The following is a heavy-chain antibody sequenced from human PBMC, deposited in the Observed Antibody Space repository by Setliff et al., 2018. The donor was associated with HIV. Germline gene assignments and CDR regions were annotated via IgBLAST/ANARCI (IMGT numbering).Heavy chain of an antibody. D-gene: IGHD6-19*01. V-gene: IGHV3-48*03. CDR3: ARGSGWYETNNWFDP. J-gene: IGHJ5*02. CDR2: ISSSDNTI. CDR1: GFTFSSYE. Sequence: GGSLRLSCAASGFTFSSYEMNWVRQAPGKGLEWVSYISSSDNTIHYADSVRGRFTISRDNAENSLYLQMNSLRAEDTAVYYCARGSGWYETNNWFDPWGQGTLVTVSS.